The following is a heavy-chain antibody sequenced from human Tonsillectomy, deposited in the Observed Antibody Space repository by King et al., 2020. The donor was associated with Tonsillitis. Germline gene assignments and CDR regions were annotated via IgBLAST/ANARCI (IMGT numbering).Heavy chain of an antibody. CDR2: MSYDGSNR. CDR3: ARVSSPDYDFWSGYFDY. CDR1: GFTFSDYA. J-gene: IGHJ4*02. Sequence: VQLVESGGGVVQPGRSLRLSCAASGFTFSDYAMHWVRQAPGKGLEWVAVMSYDGSNRYYADSVKGRFTISRDNSKKTLYLQMNSLRVEDTAVYYCARVSSPDYDFWSGYFDYWGQGTLVTVSS. D-gene: IGHD3-3*01. V-gene: IGHV3-30-3*01.